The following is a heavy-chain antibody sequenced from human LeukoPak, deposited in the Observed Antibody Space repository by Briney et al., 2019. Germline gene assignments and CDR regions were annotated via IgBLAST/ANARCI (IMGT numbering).Heavy chain of an antibody. V-gene: IGHV4-4*07. CDR3: ARDLEAAGYFDN. CDR2: IYTSGNT. CDR1: GASFISYY. D-gene: IGHD6-13*01. Sequence: SETLSLTCTVSGASFISYYWTWIRQPAGKGLEGIGRIYTSGNTNYNPSLNSRVTMSVDTSKNQFSLKLTSVTAGDTAVYYCARDLEAAGYFDNWGQGTLVTVSS. J-gene: IGHJ4*02.